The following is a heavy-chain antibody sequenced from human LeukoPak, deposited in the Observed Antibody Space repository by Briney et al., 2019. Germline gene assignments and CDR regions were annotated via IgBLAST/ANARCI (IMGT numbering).Heavy chain of an antibody. CDR2: ISDSGGSP. V-gene: IGHV3-23*01. J-gene: IGHJ2*01. D-gene: IGHD3-16*02. CDR1: EFTFSSYA. CDR3: AKGLSDRVYWYFDL. Sequence: PGGSLRLSCAASEFTFSSYAMNWVRQAPGKGLEWVSAISDSGGSPFYADSVKGRFTISRDNSKNTLYLQMNSLRAEDTAVYYCAKGLSDRVYWYFDLWGRGSLVTVSS.